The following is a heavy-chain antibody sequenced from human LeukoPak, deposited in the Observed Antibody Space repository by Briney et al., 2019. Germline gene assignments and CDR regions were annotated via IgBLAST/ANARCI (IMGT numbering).Heavy chain of an antibody. CDR3: TTYSSLNRREFQY. J-gene: IGHJ1*01. V-gene: IGHV3-7*01. Sequence: GGSLRLSCEGSGFTFSNYWMGWVRQAPGKGLQWVANIKTDGSEKYYVDSVKGRFTISRDNAKNSLYLQMNSLRAEDTAVYYCTTYSSLNRREFQYWGQGTLLTVSS. D-gene: IGHD3-22*01. CDR1: GFTFSNYW. CDR2: IKTDGSEK.